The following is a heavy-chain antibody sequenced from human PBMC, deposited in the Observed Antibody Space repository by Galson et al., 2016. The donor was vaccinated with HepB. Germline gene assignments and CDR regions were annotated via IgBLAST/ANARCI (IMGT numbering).Heavy chain of an antibody. CDR1: GFTVSSNY. D-gene: IGHD1-26*01. CDR2: IYSGGRT. Sequence: SLRLSCAASGFTVSSNYMSWVRQARGKGLEWVSVIYSGGRTYYADSVKGRFTISRDNSKKTLYLQMNSLRVEDTAVYYCARDRGIWEQPDYYYGMDVWGQGTTVTVSS. CDR3: ARDRGIWEQPDYYYGMDV. V-gene: IGHV3-53*01. J-gene: IGHJ6*02.